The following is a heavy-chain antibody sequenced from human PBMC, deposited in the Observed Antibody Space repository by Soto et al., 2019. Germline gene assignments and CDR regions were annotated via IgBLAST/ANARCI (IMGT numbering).Heavy chain of an antibody. CDR1: GFSFSGYG. D-gene: IGHD4-17*01. V-gene: IGHV3-48*03. J-gene: IGHJ4*02. CDR3: ATTVTTVDY. Sequence: GGSMRLSCAASGFSFSGYGMNWVRQAPGKGLEWISYISSSGSLIYYADSLKGRFTISRDNAKNSLYLQMNSLRAEDTAVYYCATTVTTVDYWGQGTLVTVSS. CDR2: ISSSGSLI.